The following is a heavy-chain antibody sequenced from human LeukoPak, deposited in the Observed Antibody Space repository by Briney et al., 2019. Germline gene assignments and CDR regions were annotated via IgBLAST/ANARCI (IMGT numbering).Heavy chain of an antibody. V-gene: IGHV3-33*06. Sequence: GGSLRLSCAASGFTFSGSGMHWVRQAPGKGLEWVAIVWYDGSNQYYADSVKGRFTISRDNSKNTVDLQMNSLRAEDTAVYFCAKDRDTPATAQPQRGYFDSWGQGTLVTVSS. CDR2: VWYDGSNQ. D-gene: IGHD5-24*01. J-gene: IGHJ4*02. CDR1: GFTFSGSG. CDR3: AKDRDTPATAQPQRGYFDS.